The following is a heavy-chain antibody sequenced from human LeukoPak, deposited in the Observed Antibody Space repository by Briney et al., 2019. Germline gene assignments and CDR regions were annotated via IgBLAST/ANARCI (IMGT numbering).Heavy chain of an antibody. D-gene: IGHD3-10*01. CDR1: GLTVSTNY. CDR2: IYSGDRT. CDR3: ARDVRKQGLWS. V-gene: IGHV3-66*01. Sequence: GGSLRLSCAAYGLTVSTNYMSWVRQAPGKGLEWVSIIYSGDRTGYADSLKGRFTIPRDTSKNTLYLQMSSLRAEDTAVYYCARDVRKQGLWSWGQGTLVTVSS. J-gene: IGHJ4*02.